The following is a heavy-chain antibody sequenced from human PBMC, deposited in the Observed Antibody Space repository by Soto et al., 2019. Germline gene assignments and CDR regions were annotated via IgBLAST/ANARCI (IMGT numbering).Heavy chain of an antibody. Sequence: QVQLVQSGAEVRKPGASVTVSCRSSGDSFNDYYIHWVRQAPGQGFEWMGWINPNGGVTKYAQKFDGWVSMTRDTSSRTVYMQLSSLRSDDTAVYYCARESGGATATLDYYYCDMDGWSTGPTVTVSS. D-gene: IGHD5-12*01. V-gene: IGHV1-2*04. CDR1: GDSFNDYY. J-gene: IGHJ6*03. CDR2: INPNGGVT. CDR3: ARESGGATATLDYYYCDMDG.